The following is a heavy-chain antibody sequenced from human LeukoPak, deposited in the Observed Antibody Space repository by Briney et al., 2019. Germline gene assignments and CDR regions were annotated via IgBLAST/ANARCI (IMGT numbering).Heavy chain of an antibody. CDR2: IYYSGSI. CDR3: AINPQNSRGWSYY. J-gene: IGHJ4*02. D-gene: IGHD6-19*01. Sequence: PSDTLSLTCAVSGYSFSSSNWWGWIRQPPGKGLEGIGYIYYSGSIYYNPSLKSRVTMSIDTSKNQFSLKLSSVTAVDTAVYYCAINPQNSRGWSYYWGQGTLVTVSS. CDR1: GYSFSSSNW. V-gene: IGHV4-28*05.